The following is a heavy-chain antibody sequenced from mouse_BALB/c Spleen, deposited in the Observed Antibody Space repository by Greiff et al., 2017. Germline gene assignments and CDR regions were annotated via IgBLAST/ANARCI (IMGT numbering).Heavy chain of an antibody. D-gene: IGHD2-2*01. CDR1: GFTFTDYY. J-gene: IGHJ2*01. CDR3: ARDGYRGFDY. V-gene: IGHV7-3*02. Sequence: EVQRVESGGGLVQPGGSLRLSCATSGFTFTDYYMSWVRQPPGKALEWLGFIRNKANGYTTEYSASVKGRFTISRDNSQSILYLQMNTLRAEDSATYYCARDGYRGFDYWGQGTTLTVSS. CDR2: IRNKANGYTT.